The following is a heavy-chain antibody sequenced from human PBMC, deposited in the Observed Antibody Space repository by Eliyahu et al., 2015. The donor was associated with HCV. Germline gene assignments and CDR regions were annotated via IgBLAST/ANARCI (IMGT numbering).Heavy chain of an antibody. CDR2: INHGGGT. Sequence: QVQLQQWGAGLLKPSETLSLTCAVYGGSFSGYYWTWIRQPPGRGLEWIGEINHGGGTVYNPSLQSRVTISIDTSKNQFSLKVSSVTAADTAIYYCTRWQIGYSLGSGYFYYYGLDVWGQGTTVIVS. CDR1: GGSFSGYY. V-gene: IGHV4-34*01. D-gene: IGHD3-9*01. J-gene: IGHJ6*02. CDR3: TRWQIGYSLGSGYFYYYGLDV.